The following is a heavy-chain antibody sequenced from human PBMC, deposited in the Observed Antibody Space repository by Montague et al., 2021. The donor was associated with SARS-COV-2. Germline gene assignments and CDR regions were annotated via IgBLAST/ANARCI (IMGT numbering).Heavy chain of an antibody. Sequence: SETLSLTCTVSGGSISTYYWSWIRQPPGKGLEWIGYIYYSGSTNYYPSLKSRVTISVDTSRNQFSLKLSSVTAADTAVYYCARAVFTMVRGDTRWAFDFWGQGTLVTVSS. J-gene: IGHJ4*02. CDR2: IYYSGST. D-gene: IGHD3-10*01. V-gene: IGHV4-59*01. CDR1: GGSISTYY. CDR3: ARAVFTMVRGDTRWAFDF.